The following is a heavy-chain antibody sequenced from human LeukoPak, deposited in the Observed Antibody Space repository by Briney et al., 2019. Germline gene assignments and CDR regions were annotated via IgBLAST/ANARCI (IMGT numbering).Heavy chain of an antibody. V-gene: IGHV3-74*01. CDR2: IDYDGRST. Sequence: GGSLRLSCVASGFTFSSFWMHWVRQAQGRGLVWVSRIDYDGRSTIYADSVKGRFTISRDNAKNTLYLQMNSLRAEDTAMYYCATIAAADKDYWGQGTLVTVSS. J-gene: IGHJ4*02. CDR3: ATIAAADKDY. CDR1: GFTFSSFW. D-gene: IGHD6-13*01.